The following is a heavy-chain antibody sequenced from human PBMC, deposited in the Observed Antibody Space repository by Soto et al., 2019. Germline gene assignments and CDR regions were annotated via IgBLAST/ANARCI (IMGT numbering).Heavy chain of an antibody. CDR1: GFTFSSYG. V-gene: IGHV3-30*18. Sequence: QVQLVESGGGVVQPGRSLRLSCAASGFTFSSYGMHWVRQAPGKGLEWVAVISYDGSNKYYADSVKGRFTISRDNSKNTLYLQMNSLRAEDTAVYYCAKEYYYGSGSYFFAYVYYGMDVW. J-gene: IGHJ6*01. CDR2: ISYDGSNK. CDR3: AKEYYYGSGSYFFAYVYYGMDV. D-gene: IGHD3-10*01.